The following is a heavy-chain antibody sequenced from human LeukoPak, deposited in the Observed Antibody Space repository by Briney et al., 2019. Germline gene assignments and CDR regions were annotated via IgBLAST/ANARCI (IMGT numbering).Heavy chain of an antibody. CDR1: GYTFTSYD. CDR2: INLHSGGT. J-gene: IGHJ4*02. Sequence: ASVKVSCKASGYTFTSYDINWVRQAPGQGLEWMGWINLHSGGTNYAQKFQGRVTMTRDTSISTAYMELSKLRSDDTAVYYCARDLDGSPDYWGQGTLVTVSS. V-gene: IGHV1-2*02. D-gene: IGHD3-10*01. CDR3: ARDLDGSPDY.